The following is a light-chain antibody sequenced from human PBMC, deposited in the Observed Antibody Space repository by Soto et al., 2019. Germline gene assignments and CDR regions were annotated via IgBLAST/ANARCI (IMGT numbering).Light chain of an antibody. CDR3: HQYDNSPLN. CDR1: QSVRSGY. CDR2: GAS. V-gene: IGKV3-20*01. J-gene: IGKJ4*01. Sequence: EIVLTQSPGTLSLSPGERATLSCRASQSVRSGYFAWYQQKPGQAPMLLIVGASSRATGIPDRFSGGGSGTNFTLTISRLEPEHFALYYCHQYDNSPLNYGGGTKVDIK.